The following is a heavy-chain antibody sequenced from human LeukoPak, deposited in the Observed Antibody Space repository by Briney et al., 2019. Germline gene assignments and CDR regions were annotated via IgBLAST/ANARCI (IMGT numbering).Heavy chain of an antibody. Sequence: GGSLRLSCAASGFTFSSYAMSWVRQAPGKGLEWVSAISGSGGSTYYADSVKGRFTISRDNSKNTLYLQMNSPRAEDTAVYYCAKTYSGSYYTFDYWGQGTLVTVSS. D-gene: IGHD1-26*01. V-gene: IGHV3-23*01. CDR1: GFTFSSYA. J-gene: IGHJ4*02. CDR2: ISGSGGST. CDR3: AKTYSGSYYTFDY.